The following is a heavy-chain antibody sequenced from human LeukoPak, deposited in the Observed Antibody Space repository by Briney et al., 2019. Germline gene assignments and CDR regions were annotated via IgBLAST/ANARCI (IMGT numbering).Heavy chain of an antibody. J-gene: IGHJ4*02. D-gene: IGHD2/OR15-2a*01. CDR2: INHSGST. V-gene: IGHV4-34*01. Sequence: PSETLSLTCAVYGGSFSGYYWSWIRQPSGKGLEWIGEINHSGSTNYNPSLKSRVTISVDTSKNQFSLKLSSVTAADTAVYYCARGRAYAHFFDYWGQGTLVTVSS. CDR1: GGSFSGYY. CDR3: ARGRAYAHFFDY.